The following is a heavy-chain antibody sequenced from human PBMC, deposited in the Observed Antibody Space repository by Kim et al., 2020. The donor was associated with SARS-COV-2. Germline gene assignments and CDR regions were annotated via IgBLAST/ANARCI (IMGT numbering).Heavy chain of an antibody. D-gene: IGHD3-22*01. V-gene: IGHV3-74*01. CDR2: A. CDR3: ARYTFTTASDY. Sequence: ANYADSVKGRFTISRDNAKNTLYLQMNSLRPEDTAVYYCARYTFTTASDYWGQGTLVTAPS. J-gene: IGHJ4*02.